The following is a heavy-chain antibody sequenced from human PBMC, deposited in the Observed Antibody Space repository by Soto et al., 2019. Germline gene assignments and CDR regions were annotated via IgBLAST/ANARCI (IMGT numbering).Heavy chain of an antibody. CDR2: INSDGSST. CDR1: GFTISSHW. V-gene: IGHV3-74*01. Sequence: EVQLVESGGGLVQPGGSLRLSCVASGFTISSHWMHWVRQAPGKGLVWVSRINSDGSSTSYADSVKGRFIISRDNAKNTLYLQMNILRAEDTAVYYCVRRYSGTYRCFDLWGQGTLVTVSS. D-gene: IGHD1-26*01. J-gene: IGHJ5*02. CDR3: VRRYSGTYRCFDL.